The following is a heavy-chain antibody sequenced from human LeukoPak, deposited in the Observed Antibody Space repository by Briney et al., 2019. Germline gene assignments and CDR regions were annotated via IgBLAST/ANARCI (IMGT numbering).Heavy chain of an antibody. CDR2: IYTSGST. Sequence: SETLSLTCTVSGGSISSYYWSWIRQPAGKGLEWIGRIYTSGSTNYNPSLKSRVTMSVDTSKNQFSLKLSSVTAADTAVYYCARGQMEVPAADIGDAFDIWGQGTMVTVSS. J-gene: IGHJ3*02. D-gene: IGHD2-2*01. CDR3: ARGQMEVPAADIGDAFDI. V-gene: IGHV4-4*07. CDR1: GGSISSYY.